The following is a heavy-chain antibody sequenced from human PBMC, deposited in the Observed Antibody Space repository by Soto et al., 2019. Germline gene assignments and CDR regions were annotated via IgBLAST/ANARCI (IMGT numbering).Heavy chain of an antibody. D-gene: IGHD5-18*01. J-gene: IGHJ4*02. CDR2: IYYSGST. Sequence: PSETLSLTCTVSGGSISSSSYYWSWIRQPPGKGLEWIGYIYYSGSTNYNPSLKSRVTISVDTSKNQFSLKLSSVTAADTAVYYCARRADTAMGDPLTFDYWGQGTLVTVSS. CDR1: GGSISSSSYY. V-gene: IGHV4-61*05. CDR3: ARRADTAMGDPLTFDY.